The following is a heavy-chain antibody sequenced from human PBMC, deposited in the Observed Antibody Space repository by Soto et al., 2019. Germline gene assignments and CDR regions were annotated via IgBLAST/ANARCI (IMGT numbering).Heavy chain of an antibody. Sequence: VQLVESGGGLVQPGGSLRLSCAASGFTFSSYWMHWVRQAPGKGLVWVSRIKSDGSTTTYADSVEGRFTISRDNAKNTLYLQMNSLRAEDTAVYYCARGYGSGSGDYWGQGTLVTVSS. D-gene: IGHD3-10*01. J-gene: IGHJ4*02. CDR2: IKSDGSTT. CDR3: ARGYGSGSGDY. V-gene: IGHV3-74*01. CDR1: GFTFSSYW.